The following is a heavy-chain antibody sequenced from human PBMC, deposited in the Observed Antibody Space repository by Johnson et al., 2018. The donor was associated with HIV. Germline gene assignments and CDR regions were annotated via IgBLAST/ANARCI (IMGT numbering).Heavy chain of an antibody. Sequence: VQLVESGGGVVQPGRSLRLSCAASGFTFSSYGMPGVRQTPGKSLEWVCGFNWNDGRTGYVDSVQGRFTISRDNAKNSLYLQMNSLRAEDTALYYCATDVYGAREWRPAFDIWGQGTMVTVSS. CDR3: ATDVYGAREWRPAFDI. J-gene: IGHJ3*02. V-gene: IGHV3-20*04. D-gene: IGHD4-17*01. CDR2: FNWNDGRT. CDR1: GFTFSSYG.